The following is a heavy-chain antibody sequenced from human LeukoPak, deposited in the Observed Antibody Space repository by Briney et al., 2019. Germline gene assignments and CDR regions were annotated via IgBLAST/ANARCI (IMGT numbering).Heavy chain of an antibody. CDR2: VNPNIGEA. Sequence: ASVTVSYLASRYTFTDYFIHWLRPAPAQGGDGMGWVNPNIGEARYPQKFQDRVTMTRDRSINTAYMELSRLTSDDTAVYYCARMALDGGDSIGFDSWGQGTLVTVSS. D-gene: IGHD2-21*02. V-gene: IGHV1-2*02. CDR3: ARMALDGGDSIGFDS. J-gene: IGHJ5*01. CDR1: RYTFTDYF.